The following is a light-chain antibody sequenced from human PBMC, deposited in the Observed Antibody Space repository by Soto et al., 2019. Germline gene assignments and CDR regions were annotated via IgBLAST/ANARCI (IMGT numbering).Light chain of an antibody. CDR2: EVS. J-gene: IGLJ1*01. V-gene: IGLV2-14*01. Sequence: QSALTQPASVSGSPGQSXTISCTGTSSDVGGYNYVSWYQQHPGKAPKLMIYEVSNRPSGVSNRFSGSKSGNTASLTISGLQAEDEADYYCSSYTSSSTLYVFGTGTKLTVL. CDR1: SSDVGGYNY. CDR3: SSYTSSSTLYV.